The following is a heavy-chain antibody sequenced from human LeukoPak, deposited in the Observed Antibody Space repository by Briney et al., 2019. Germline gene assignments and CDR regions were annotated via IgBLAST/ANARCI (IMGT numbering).Heavy chain of an antibody. CDR3: AIRYCSGGSCYFFRRDASAFDI. CDR1: GGSFSGYY. D-gene: IGHD2-15*01. CDR2: INHSGST. V-gene: IGHV4-34*01. Sequence: SETLSLTCAVYGGSFSGYYWSWIRQPPGKGLEWIGEINHSGSTNYDPSLKSRVTISVDTSKNQFSLKLSSVTAADTAVYYCAIRYCSGGSCYFFRRDASAFDIWGQGTMVTVSS. J-gene: IGHJ3*02.